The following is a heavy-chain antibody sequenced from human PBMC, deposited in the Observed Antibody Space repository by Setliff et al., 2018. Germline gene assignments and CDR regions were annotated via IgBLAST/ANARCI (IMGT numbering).Heavy chain of an antibody. CDR3: ARGRNIAARLFDS. V-gene: IGHV4-61*09. D-gene: IGHD6-6*01. CDR1: GGSVGSDFSY. Sequence: SETLSLTCTVSGGSVGSDFSYWTWIRRPAGKGLEWIGQIYTSWSTNYNPSLKSRVTISLDASKNQFSLRLTSVTAADTAVYYCARGRNIAARLFDSWGQGTRVTVSS. CDR2: IYTSWST. J-gene: IGHJ4*02.